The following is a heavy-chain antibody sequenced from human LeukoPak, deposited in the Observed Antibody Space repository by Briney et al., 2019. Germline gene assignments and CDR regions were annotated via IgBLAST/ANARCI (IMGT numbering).Heavy chain of an antibody. J-gene: IGHJ4*02. CDR2: ISGSGGST. CDR3: ARQPQTAMGPGDFGY. V-gene: IGHV3-23*01. Sequence: GGSLRLSCAASGFAFSSYAMSWVRQAPGKGLEWVSAISGSGGSTYYADSVKGRFTISRDNSKNTLYLQMNSLRAEDTAVYYCARQPQTAMGPGDFGYWGQGTLVTVSS. D-gene: IGHD5-18*01. CDR1: GFAFSSYA.